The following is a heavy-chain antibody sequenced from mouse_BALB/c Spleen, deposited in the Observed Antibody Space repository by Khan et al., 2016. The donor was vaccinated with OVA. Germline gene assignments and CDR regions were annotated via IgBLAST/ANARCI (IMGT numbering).Heavy chain of an antibody. CDR1: GYTFTNYG. V-gene: IGHV9-3-1*01. Sequence: QIQLVQSGPDLKKPGETVKISCKASGYTFTNYGINWVKQAPGKGLKWMGWIYTYTGEPTYADDFKGRFAFSLETSASTAYLQINNLKNEDTATXFCVRGGRRAMDYWGQGTSVTVSS. CDR3: VRGGRRAMDY. D-gene: IGHD3-3*01. CDR2: IYTYTGEP. J-gene: IGHJ4*01.